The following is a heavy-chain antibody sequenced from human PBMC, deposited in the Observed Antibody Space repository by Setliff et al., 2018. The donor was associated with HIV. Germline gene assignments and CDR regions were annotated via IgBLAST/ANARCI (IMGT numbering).Heavy chain of an antibody. V-gene: IGHV4-31*11. CDR1: GGSFSGYY. J-gene: IGHJ4*02. CDR3: ARDYCYRDHRTFECHYFDY. CDR2: IYYSGST. D-gene: IGHD3-16*02. Sequence: SETLSLTCGVYGGSFSGYYWSWIRQHPGKGLEWIGCIYYSGSTYYNPSLKSRVTISVDTSKNQFSLKLSSVTAADTAVYYCARDYCYRDHRTFECHYFDYWGQGTLVTVSS.